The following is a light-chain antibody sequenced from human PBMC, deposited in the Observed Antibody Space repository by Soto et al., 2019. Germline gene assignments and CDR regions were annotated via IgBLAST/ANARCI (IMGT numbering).Light chain of an antibody. J-gene: IGLJ3*02. V-gene: IGLV1-44*01. CDR3: AAWDDSLKARV. Sequence: QSVLTQPPSASGTPGQRVTISCSGSSSNIGSNTVNWYQQLPGTAPKLLIYSNNQRPSGVPDRFSGSKSGTSASLAISGLQSEDEADSYWAAWDDSLKARVFGGGTQLTVL. CDR1: SSNIGSNT. CDR2: SNN.